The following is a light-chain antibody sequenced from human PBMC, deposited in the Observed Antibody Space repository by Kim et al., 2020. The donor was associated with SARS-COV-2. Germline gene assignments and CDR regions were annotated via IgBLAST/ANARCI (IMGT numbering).Light chain of an antibody. V-gene: IGLV3-21*04. CDR3: QVWDSSAGV. CDR1: NIGSKT. CDR2: YDS. Sequence: YELTQPPSVSVAPGKTARITCGGNNIGSKTVHWYQQKPGQAPVLVIYYDSDRPSGIPERFSASNSGNTATLTISRVEAGDEADYYCQVWDSSAGVFGTGTKVTVL. J-gene: IGLJ1*01.